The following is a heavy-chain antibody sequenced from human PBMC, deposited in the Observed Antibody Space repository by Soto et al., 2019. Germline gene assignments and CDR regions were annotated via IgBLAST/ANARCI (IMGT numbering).Heavy chain of an antibody. CDR3: ARPYEGGYSSTHHYYFALDV. J-gene: IGHJ6*02. CDR2: IVPIFGTR. V-gene: IGHV1-69*01. D-gene: IGHD3-22*01. CDR1: GGTFSRYS. Sequence: QVQLVQSGAEVKKPGSSAKVSCKISGGTFSRYSISWLRQAPGQGLEWMGGIVPIFGTRNYAQKFQDRVTMTPDDSVTTAPMELGNLRSEDTAVYYCARPYEGGYSSTHHYYFALDVWGQGTAVTVSS.